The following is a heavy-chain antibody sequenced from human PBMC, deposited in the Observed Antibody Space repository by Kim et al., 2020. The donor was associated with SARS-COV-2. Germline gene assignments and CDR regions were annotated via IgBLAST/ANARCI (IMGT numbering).Heavy chain of an antibody. V-gene: IGHV3-15*01. CDR3: TTGSGGSFDF. Sequence: GGSLRLSCAASGFSFSNAWMGWVRQAPGKGLEWVGRIKTSTDGGATDYAAPVKGRFAISRDDPKATLYLQMNSLKTEDTAVYYCTTGSGGSFDFWAQGTL. CDR2: IKTSTDGGAT. D-gene: IGHD2-15*01. CDR1: GFSFSNAW. J-gene: IGHJ4*02.